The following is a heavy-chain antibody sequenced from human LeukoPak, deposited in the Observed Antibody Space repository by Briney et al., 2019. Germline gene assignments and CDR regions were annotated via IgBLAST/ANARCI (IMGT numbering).Heavy chain of an antibody. Sequence: AESLKISCKGSGYSFTSYWINWVRQMPEKGLEWMGRIDPSDSYTNFSPSFQGHVTISADKSISTAYLQWSSLKASDTAMYFCARRPRHCSGGTCYSFAYWGQGTLVTVSS. CDR2: IDPSDSYT. D-gene: IGHD2-15*01. V-gene: IGHV5-10-1*01. J-gene: IGHJ4*02. CDR1: GYSFTSYW. CDR3: ARRPRHCSGGTCYSFAY.